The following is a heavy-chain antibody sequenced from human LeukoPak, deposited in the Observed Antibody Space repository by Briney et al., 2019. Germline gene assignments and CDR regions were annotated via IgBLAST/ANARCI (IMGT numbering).Heavy chain of an antibody. CDR1: GGSISSYY. V-gene: IGHV4-59*01. CDR2: ICYTGST. J-gene: IGHJ4*02. Sequence: PSETLSLTCPVSGGSISSYYWGWIRQPPGEGLEWIGYICYTGSTNYNPSPKSRVTISVDTSKNQFSLKLSSGTAADTAVYYCAGNYYDSSGDIWVDYWGQGTLVTVSS. CDR3: AGNYYDSSGDIWVDY. D-gene: IGHD3-22*01.